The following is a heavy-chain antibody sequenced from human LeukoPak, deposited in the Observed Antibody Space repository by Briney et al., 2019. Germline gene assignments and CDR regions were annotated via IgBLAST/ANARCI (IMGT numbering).Heavy chain of an antibody. V-gene: IGHV3-7*01. CDR2: IKHDGSGP. D-gene: IGHD3-3*01. J-gene: IGHJ6*03. CDR1: GFRFSNYW. CDR3: AKVTKRYYDFWSGYLPPYYYMDV. Sequence: PGGSLRLSCAVSGFRFSNYWMTWVRQAPGKGLEWVANIKHDGSGPSYLDSVKGRFTISRDNARNLLSLQMSSLRAEDTAVYYCAKVTKRYYDFWSGYLPPYYYMDVWGKGTTVTVSS.